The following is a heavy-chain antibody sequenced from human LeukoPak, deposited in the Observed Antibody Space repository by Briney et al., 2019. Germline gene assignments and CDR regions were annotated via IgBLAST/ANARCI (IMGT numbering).Heavy chain of an antibody. CDR3: ARDLGTLGWFDP. Sequence: GGSLGLSCAASGFTFSSYAMHWVRQAPGKGLEWVAVISYDGSNKYYADSVKGRFTISRDSSKNTLYLRMNSLRAEDTAVYYCARDLGTLGWFDPWGQGTLVTVSS. CDR1: GFTFSSYA. V-gene: IGHV3-30-3*01. D-gene: IGHD3-10*01. CDR2: ISYDGSNK. J-gene: IGHJ5*02.